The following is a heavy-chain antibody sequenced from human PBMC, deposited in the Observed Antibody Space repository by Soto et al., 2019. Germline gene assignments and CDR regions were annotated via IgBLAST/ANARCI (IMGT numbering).Heavy chain of an antibody. Sequence: SETLSLTCTVSGGSISRGGYYWSWIRQHPGKGLEWIGYIYYSGSTYYNPSLKSRVTISVDTSKNQFSLKLSSVTAADTAVYYCARGLSGYDSIHAFDIWGQGIMVTVSS. CDR1: GGSISRGGYY. CDR2: IYYSGST. CDR3: ARGLSGYDSIHAFDI. J-gene: IGHJ3*02. V-gene: IGHV4-31*03. D-gene: IGHD5-12*01.